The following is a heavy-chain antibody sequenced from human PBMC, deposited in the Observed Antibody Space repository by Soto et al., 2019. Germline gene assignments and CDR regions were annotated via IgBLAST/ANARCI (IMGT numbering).Heavy chain of an antibody. CDR2: IYSSGPT. V-gene: IGHV4-61*01. CDR3: ARDPQGVRLFYGLDV. J-gene: IGHJ6*02. CDR1: GGSVRSGRDY. Sequence: QVQLQESGPGLLKPSETLSLTCTVSGGSVRSGRDYWSWIRQPPGKGLEWIGFIYSSGPTDYNPSLRGRVTISLDTFKNQFSLRLSAVTAADTAVYYCARDPQGVRLFYGLDVWGQGTTVTVSS. D-gene: IGHD3-10*01.